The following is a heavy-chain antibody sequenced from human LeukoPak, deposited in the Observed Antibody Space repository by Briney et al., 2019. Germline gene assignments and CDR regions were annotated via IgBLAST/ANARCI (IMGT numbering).Heavy chain of an antibody. Sequence: SETLSLTCAVYGGSFSGYYWSWIRQPPGKGLEWIGEINHSGSTNYNPSLKSRVTISVDTSKNQFSLKLSSVTAADTAVYYCARGRRGARVFNWFDPWGQGTLVTVSS. J-gene: IGHJ5*02. CDR3: ARGRRGARVFNWFDP. CDR1: GGSFSGYY. CDR2: INHSGST. V-gene: IGHV4-34*01. D-gene: IGHD1-26*01.